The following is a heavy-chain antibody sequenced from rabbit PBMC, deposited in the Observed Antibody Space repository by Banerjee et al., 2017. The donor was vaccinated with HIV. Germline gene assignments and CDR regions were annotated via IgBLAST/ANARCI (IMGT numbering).Heavy chain of an antibody. V-gene: IGHV1S40*01. CDR1: GFDFSSNA. Sequence: QSLEESGGDLVKPGASLTLTCKASGFDFSSNAMCWVRQAPGKGLEWIAYIYAASDTTYYASWAKGRFTISKTSSTTVTLQMTSLTAADTATYFCAREAGSVYWARLDLWGQGTLVTVS. J-gene: IGHJ3*01. CDR3: AREAGSVYWARLDL. CDR2: IYAASDTT. D-gene: IGHD8-1*01.